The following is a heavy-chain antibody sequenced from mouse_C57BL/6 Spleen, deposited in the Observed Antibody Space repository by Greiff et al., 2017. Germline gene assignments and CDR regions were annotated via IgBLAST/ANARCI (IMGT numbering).Heavy chain of an antibody. CDR1: GFNIKDDY. CDR2: IDPENGDT. CDR3: TTAYDYDGAWFAY. Sequence: VQLQQSGAELVRPGASVKLSCTASGFNIKDDYMPWVKQRPEQGLEWIGWIDPENGDTEYASKFQGKATITADTSSNTAYLQLSSLTSEDTAVYYCTTAYDYDGAWFAYWGQGTLVTVSA. D-gene: IGHD2-4*01. V-gene: IGHV14-4*01. J-gene: IGHJ3*01.